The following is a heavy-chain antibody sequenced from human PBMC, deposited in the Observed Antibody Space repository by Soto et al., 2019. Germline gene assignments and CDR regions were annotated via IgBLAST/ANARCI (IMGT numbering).Heavy chain of an antibody. CDR2: ISYDGSNK. V-gene: IGHV3-30*18. Sequence: QVQLVESGGGVVQPGRSLRLSCAASGFTFSSYGMHWVRQAPGKGLEWVAVISYDGSNKYYADSVKGRFTISRHNSKNTLYLQINSLRAEDTAVYYCAKDTRRVVVVAATPDYWGQGTLVNVSS. CDR3: AKDTRRVVVVAATPDY. D-gene: IGHD2-15*01. CDR1: GFTFSSYG. J-gene: IGHJ4*02.